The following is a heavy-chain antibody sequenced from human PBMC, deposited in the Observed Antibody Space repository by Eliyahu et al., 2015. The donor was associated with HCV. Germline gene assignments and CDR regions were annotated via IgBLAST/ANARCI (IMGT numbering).Heavy chain of an antibody. CDR3: ARAYPDIAMSDNRAYYFDY. D-gene: IGHD5-12*01. CDR1: GGSFSGYY. Sequence: QVQLQQWGAGLLKPSETLSLTCAVYGGSFSGYYWSWIRQPPGKGLEWIGEINHSGSTSFNPSLKSRVTISVDTSKNQFSLKLSSVTAADTAVYFCARAYPDIAMSDNRAYYFDYWGQGTLVTVSS. CDR2: INHSGST. V-gene: IGHV4-34*01. J-gene: IGHJ4*02.